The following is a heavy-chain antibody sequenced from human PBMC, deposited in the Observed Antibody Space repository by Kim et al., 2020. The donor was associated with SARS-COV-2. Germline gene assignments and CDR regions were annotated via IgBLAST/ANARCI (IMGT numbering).Heavy chain of an antibody. V-gene: IGHV3-7*03. Sequence: GGSLRLSCAASGFTFSSYWMSWVRQAPGKGLEWVANIKQDGSEKYYVDSVKGRFTISRDNAKNSLYLQMNSLRAEDTAVYYCASLDSSSWYPHFYYYYYGMGGWGQGTTVTVSS. CDR2: IKQDGSEK. J-gene: IGHJ6*02. CDR3: ASLDSSSWYPHFYYYYYGMGG. D-gene: IGHD6-13*01. CDR1: GFTFSSYW.